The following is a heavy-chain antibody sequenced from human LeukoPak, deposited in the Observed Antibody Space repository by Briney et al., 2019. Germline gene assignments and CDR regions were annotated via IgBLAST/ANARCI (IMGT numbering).Heavy chain of an antibody. V-gene: IGHV4-39*01. Sequence: ASETLSLTCTVSGGSISSSYYWGWIRPPPGKGLEWIGTFYYSGSTYYNPSLKSRVAVSVDTSKNQFSLKLSSVTAEDTAVYYCARIRYYYDSGDYLHYFDYWGQGTLVTVSS. CDR1: GGSISSSYY. D-gene: IGHD3-22*01. CDR2: FYYSGST. J-gene: IGHJ4*02. CDR3: ARIRYYYDSGDYLHYFDY.